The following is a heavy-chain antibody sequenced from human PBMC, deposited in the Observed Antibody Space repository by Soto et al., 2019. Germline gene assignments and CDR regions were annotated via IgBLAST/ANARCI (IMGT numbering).Heavy chain of an antibody. Sequence: VQSGAEVNKPGXSVKVSXXXXXXXFSSYAIXXXXXXXXXXXXWMGRSIPIVGTANYAQKLQSRVTITADKSTSTAYMELSSLRSEDTAVYYCARSEVRGVIGWLDPWGQGTLVTVS. D-gene: IGHD3-10*01. J-gene: IGHJ5*02. V-gene: IGHV1-69*06. CDR3: ARSEVRGVIGWLDP. CDR1: XXXFSSYA. CDR2: SIPIVGTA.